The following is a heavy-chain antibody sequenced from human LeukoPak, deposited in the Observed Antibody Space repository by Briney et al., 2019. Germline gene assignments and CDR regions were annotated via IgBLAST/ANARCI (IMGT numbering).Heavy chain of an antibody. D-gene: IGHD3/OR15-3a*01. CDR3: ARDSAGLGDYYYYYMDV. J-gene: IGHJ6*03. V-gene: IGHV1-46*01. CDR2: INPSGGST. CDR1: GYTFTSYY. Sequence: ASVKVSCKASGYTFTSYYMHWVRQAPGQGLEWMGIINPSGGSTSYAQKFQGRVTMTRDMSTSTVYMELRSLRSEDTAVYYCARDSAGLGDYYYYYMDVWGKGTTVTVSS.